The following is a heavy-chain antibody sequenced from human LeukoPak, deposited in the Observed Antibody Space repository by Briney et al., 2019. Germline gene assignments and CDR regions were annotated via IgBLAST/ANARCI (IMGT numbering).Heavy chain of an antibody. Sequence: GGSLRLSCAASGFTVSSNYMSWVRQAPGKGLEWVSVIYNGGSTYYADSVKGRFTISRDNSKNTLYLQMNSLRAEDTAVYYCAREPPKYYYGSGSHDSNNYWGQGTLVTVSS. CDR2: IYNGGST. D-gene: IGHD3-10*01. V-gene: IGHV3-66*01. CDR3: AREPPKYYYGSGSHDSNNY. J-gene: IGHJ4*02. CDR1: GFTVSSNY.